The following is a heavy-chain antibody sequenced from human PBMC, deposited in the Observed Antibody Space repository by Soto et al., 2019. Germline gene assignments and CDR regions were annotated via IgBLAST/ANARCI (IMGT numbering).Heavy chain of an antibody. D-gene: IGHD2-15*01. Sequence: EVQLLESGGGLVQPGGSLRLSCTASGFIFDTHSMNWVRQAPGKGLEWVALIRSSGDTFYAESVKGRFTISRDNSESTVHLKMHSLRTEDTARYYCAQLGRWTAALDYWGQGALVTVSS. V-gene: IGHV3-23*01. CDR3: AQLGRWTAALDY. CDR1: GFIFDTHS. J-gene: IGHJ4*02. CDR2: IRSSGDT.